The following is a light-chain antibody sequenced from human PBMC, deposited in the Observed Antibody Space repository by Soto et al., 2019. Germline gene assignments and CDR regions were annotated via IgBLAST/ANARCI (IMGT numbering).Light chain of an antibody. CDR3: QQSNTWRT. J-gene: IGKJ1*01. CDR1: QNVDTD. V-gene: IGKV3-15*01. CDR2: SAS. Sequence: EIVMTQSPDTLSVSPGERATLSCRASQNVDTDLAWYQQRPGQAPRLLIFSASRRATGTPARFSGSGSGTEFTLTNNSLQSEDFAVYYCQQSNTWRTFGQGTKVEV.